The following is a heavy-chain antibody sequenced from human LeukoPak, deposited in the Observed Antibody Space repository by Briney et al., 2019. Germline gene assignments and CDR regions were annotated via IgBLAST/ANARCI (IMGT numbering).Heavy chain of an antibody. Sequence: GESLKISCKGSGYSFTSYWIGWVRQMPGKGLEWMGIIHPSDSDTRYSPSFQGQVTISADKSISTAYLQWNSLKASDTAMYYCARPENGYSYGYYAYWGQGTLVAVSS. CDR1: GYSFTSYW. V-gene: IGHV5-51*01. CDR3: ARPENGYSYGYYAY. D-gene: IGHD5-18*01. J-gene: IGHJ4*02. CDR2: IHPSDSDT.